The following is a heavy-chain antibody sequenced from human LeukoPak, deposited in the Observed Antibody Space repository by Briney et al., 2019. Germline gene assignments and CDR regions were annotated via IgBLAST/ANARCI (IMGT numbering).Heavy chain of an antibody. CDR2: IKQDGSEK. D-gene: IGHD3-16*02. V-gene: IGHV3-7*04. Sequence: GGSLRLSRAASGFTFSRYWMTWVRQAPGKGLEWVANIKQDGSEKYYVDSVKGRFTISRDNAKNSLYLQMNSLRAEDTAVYYCARGSFLITFGGLVVWGQGTLVTVSS. J-gene: IGHJ4*02. CDR1: GFTFSRYW. CDR3: ARGSFLITFGGLVV.